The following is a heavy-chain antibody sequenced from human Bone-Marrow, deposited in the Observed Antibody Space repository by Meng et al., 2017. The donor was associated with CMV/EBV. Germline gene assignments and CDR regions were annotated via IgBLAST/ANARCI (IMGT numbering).Heavy chain of an antibody. D-gene: IGHD1-7*01. CDR3: ARDSALGELPVGDAFDI. Sequence: ASVKVSCKASGYTFTSYDINWVRQATGQGLAWMGWMNPNSGNTGYAQKFQSRVTITRNTSISTAYMELSSLRSEDTAVYYCARDSALGELPVGDAFDIWGQGTMVTVSS. J-gene: IGHJ3*02. CDR1: GYTFTSYD. CDR2: MNPNSGNT. V-gene: IGHV1-8*03.